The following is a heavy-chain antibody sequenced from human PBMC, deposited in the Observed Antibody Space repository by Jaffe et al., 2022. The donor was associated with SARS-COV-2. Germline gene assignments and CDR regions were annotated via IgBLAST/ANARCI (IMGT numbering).Heavy chain of an antibody. CDR3: ARDRGPVTTFFGARDDAFDI. V-gene: IGHV3-66*02. J-gene: IGHJ3*02. CDR1: GFTVSSNY. Sequence: EVQLVESGGGLVQPGGSLRLSCAASGFTVSSNYMSWVRQAPGKGLEWVSVIYSGGSTYYADSVKGRFTISRDNSKNTLYLQMNSLRAEDTAVYYCARDRGPVTTFFGARDDAFDIWGQGTMVTVSS. D-gene: IGHD4-17*01. CDR2: IYSGGST.